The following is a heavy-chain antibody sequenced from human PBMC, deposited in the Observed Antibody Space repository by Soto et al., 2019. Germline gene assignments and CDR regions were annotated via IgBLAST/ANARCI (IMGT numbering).Heavy chain of an antibody. J-gene: IGHJ4*02. CDR1: GCIGTGYY. V-gene: IGHV1-2*02. CDR3: ARDDPCSGGSCHAY. Sequence: SVKGPRKASGCIGTGYYIQCVPQDPVQKLESMGLIKPNSARTNYAKKFHGRVTMTRETSISTAYMELSRLRSDDTAVYFCARDDPCSGGSCHAYRRKGALVPVSS. D-gene: IGHD2-15*01. CDR2: IKPNSART.